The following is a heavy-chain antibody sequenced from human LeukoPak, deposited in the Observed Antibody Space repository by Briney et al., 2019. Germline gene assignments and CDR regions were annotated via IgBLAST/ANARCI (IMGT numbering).Heavy chain of an antibody. J-gene: IGHJ4*02. CDR2: ISSSSSTI. Sequence: GGSLRLSCAASGFILSSYSMNWVRQAPGKGLEWVSYISSSSSTIYYADSVKGRFTISRDNAKNSLYLQMNSLRAEDTAVYYCGRDLLGSSWPYYFDSWGQGTLVTVSS. CDR3: GRDLLGSSWPYYFDS. CDR1: GFILSSYS. V-gene: IGHV3-48*01. D-gene: IGHD6-13*01.